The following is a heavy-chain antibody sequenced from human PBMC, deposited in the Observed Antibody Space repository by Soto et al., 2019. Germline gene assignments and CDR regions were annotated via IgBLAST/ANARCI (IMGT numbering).Heavy chain of an antibody. CDR3: ARGWVQHNYDGMDV. CDR2: INHSGST. CDR1: GGSFSGYY. Sequence: SETLSLTCAVYGGSFSGYYWSWIRQPPGKGLEWIGEINHSGSTNYNPSLKSRVTISVDTSKNQFSLQLSSVTAADTAVYYWARGWVQHNYDGMDVWGQGTTVTVSS. D-gene: IGHD3-10*01. V-gene: IGHV4-34*01. J-gene: IGHJ6*02.